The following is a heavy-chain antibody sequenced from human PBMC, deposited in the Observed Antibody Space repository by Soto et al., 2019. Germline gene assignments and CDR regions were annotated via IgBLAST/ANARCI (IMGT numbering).Heavy chain of an antibody. J-gene: IGHJ4*02. V-gene: IGHV4-59*08. D-gene: IGHD4-4*01. CDR3: AALPLTKYYFDY. CDR2: IYYSGST. Sequence: TCTVSGGSISSYYWSWIRQPPGKGLEWIGYIYYSGSTNYNPSLKSRVTISVDTSKNQFSLKLSSVTAADTAVYYCAALPLTKYYFDYWGQGTLVTVSS. CDR1: GGSISSYY.